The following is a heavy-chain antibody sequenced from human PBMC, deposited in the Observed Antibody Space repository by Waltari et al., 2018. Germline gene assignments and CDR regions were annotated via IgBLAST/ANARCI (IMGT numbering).Heavy chain of an antibody. CDR3: AREYSRICFHALDG. Sequence: QVHVVESGGGVVQPGGSLRLSCSASGFPLGNHGLHWVRQAPGKGLEWVAVIQYDGSIKNYADSVKGRFTISRENSKNTLYLEMKSLRAEDTAVYYCAREYSRICFHALDGWGQGTAVTVSS. CDR1: GFPLGNHG. CDR2: IQYDGSIK. J-gene: IGHJ6*02. D-gene: IGHD6-13*01. V-gene: IGHV3-33*05.